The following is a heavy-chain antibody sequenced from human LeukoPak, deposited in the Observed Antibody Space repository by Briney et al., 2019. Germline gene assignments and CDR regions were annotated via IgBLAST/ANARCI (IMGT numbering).Heavy chain of an antibody. V-gene: IGHV1-8*03. CDR1: GYTFTSYY. J-gene: IGHJ4*02. Sequence: GASVKVSCKASGYTFTSYYMHWVRQAAGQGLEWMGWINPNSGTTGNSQKFQGRVTITRNTSISTAYMELSSLRSEDTAVYYCARVGGSSWFSDWGQGTLVTVSS. CDR2: INPNSGTT. D-gene: IGHD6-13*01. CDR3: ARVGGSSWFSD.